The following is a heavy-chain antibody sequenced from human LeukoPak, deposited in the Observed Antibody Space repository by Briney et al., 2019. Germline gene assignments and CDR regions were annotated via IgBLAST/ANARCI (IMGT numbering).Heavy chain of an antibody. Sequence: ASVKVSCKASGYTFTSYYMHWVRQAPGQGLEWMGIINPSGGSTSYAQKFQGRVTMTRDTSTSTVYMELSSLRSEDTAVYYCARDRFMSTYGSSWYGFDYWGQGTLATVSS. CDR1: GYTFTSYY. J-gene: IGHJ4*02. CDR2: INPSGGST. D-gene: IGHD6-13*01. CDR3: ARDRFMSTYGSSWYGFDY. V-gene: IGHV1-46*01.